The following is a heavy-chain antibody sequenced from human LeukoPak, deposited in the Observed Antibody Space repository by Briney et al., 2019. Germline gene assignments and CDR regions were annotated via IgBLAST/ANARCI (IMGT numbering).Heavy chain of an antibody. V-gene: IGHV4-61*01. CDR2: IYYIGST. D-gene: IGHD3-10*01. J-gene: IGHJ5*02. CDR3: ASDRFDGWFEP. CDR1: GGSVGSGSYY. Sequence: SGTLSLTCTVSGGSVGSGSYYWSWIRQPPGKGLEWTGYIYYIGSTNYNPSLKSRATISVDTSKNQFSLKLNSVTAADTAVYYCASDRFDGWFEPWGQGTLVTVSS.